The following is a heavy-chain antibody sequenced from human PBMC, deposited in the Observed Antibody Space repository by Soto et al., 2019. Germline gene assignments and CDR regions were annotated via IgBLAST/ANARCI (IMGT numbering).Heavy chain of an antibody. V-gene: IGHV1-18*01. CDR1: GYTFTRSG. Sequence: ASVKVSCKASGYTFTRSGISWVRQAPGQGPEWMGWISSYNGDTNYAQTFQGRVTMTTDTSTSTAYMELRSLRSDDTAVYYCARDQDGYCSGGSCYPYYYYYGMDVWGQGTTVAVSS. CDR3: ARDQDGYCSGGSCYPYYYYYGMDV. J-gene: IGHJ6*02. D-gene: IGHD2-15*01. CDR2: ISSYNGDT.